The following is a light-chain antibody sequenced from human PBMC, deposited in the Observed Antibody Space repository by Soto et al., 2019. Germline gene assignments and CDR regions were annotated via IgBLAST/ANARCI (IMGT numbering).Light chain of an antibody. CDR1: QSVSSY. J-gene: IGKJ3*01. CDR2: DAS. CDR3: QQRSNWPPGIFT. Sequence: EIVLTQSPATLSLSPGERATLSCRASQSVSSYLAWYQQKPGQAPRLLIYDASNRAPGIPARFSGSGSGTDFTLTISSLEPEDFAVYYCQQRSNWPPGIFTFGPGTKVDIK. V-gene: IGKV3-11*01.